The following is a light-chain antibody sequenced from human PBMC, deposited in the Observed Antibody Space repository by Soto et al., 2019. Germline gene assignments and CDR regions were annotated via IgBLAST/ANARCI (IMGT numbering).Light chain of an antibody. CDR2: EVS. J-gene: IGLJ2*01. V-gene: IGLV2-14*01. CDR3: SSYRSSNTGV. Sequence: QSVLTQPASVSGSPGQSITISCTGTSSDVGGYNYVSWYQQHPGKAPKLMIYEVSNRPSGVSNRFSGSKSGNTASLTISGLQAEDEADYDCSSYRSSNTGVFGGGTKLTV. CDR1: SSDVGGYNY.